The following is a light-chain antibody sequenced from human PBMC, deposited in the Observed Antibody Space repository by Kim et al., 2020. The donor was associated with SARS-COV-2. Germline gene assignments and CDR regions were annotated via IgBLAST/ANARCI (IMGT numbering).Light chain of an antibody. Sequence: SYELTQPLSVSVALGQTASITCGGNNIGTYNVHWSQLKPGQAPVMVIYRDDNRPSGNPERFSGSNSGHTATLTIRRAQSGDEADYYCQVWTSTTAVFGTG. V-gene: IGLV3-9*01. CDR2: RDD. CDR3: QVWTSTTAV. CDR1: NIGTYN. J-gene: IGLJ1*01.